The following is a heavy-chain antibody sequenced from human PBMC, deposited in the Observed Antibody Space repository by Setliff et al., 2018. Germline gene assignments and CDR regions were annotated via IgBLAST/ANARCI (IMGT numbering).Heavy chain of an antibody. CDR1: GYTFTSYG. D-gene: IGHD3-22*01. Sequence: ASVKVSCKASGYTFTSYGISWVRQAPGQGLEWMGWISAYNGNTNYAQKLQGRVTMTTDTSTSTAYMELRSLRSDDTAVHYCARELRPGPQAKYYYDSSGYSPFDIWGQGTMVTVSS. CDR3: ARELRPGPQAKYYYDSSGYSPFDI. J-gene: IGHJ3*02. CDR2: ISAYNGNT. V-gene: IGHV1-18*01.